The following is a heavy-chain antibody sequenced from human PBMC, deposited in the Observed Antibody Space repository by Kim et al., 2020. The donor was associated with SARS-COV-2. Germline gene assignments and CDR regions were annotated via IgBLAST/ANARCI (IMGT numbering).Heavy chain of an antibody. CDR3: AKAGVVILTQPFDP. J-gene: IGHJ5*02. V-gene: IGHV3-23*01. Sequence: ADSVKGRFTISRDNSKNTLYLQMNSLRAEDTAVYYCAKAGVVILTQPFDPWGQGTLVTVSS. D-gene: IGHD3-3*01.